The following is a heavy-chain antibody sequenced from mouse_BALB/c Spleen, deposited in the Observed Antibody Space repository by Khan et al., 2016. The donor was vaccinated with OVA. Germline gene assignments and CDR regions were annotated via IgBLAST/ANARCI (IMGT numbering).Heavy chain of an antibody. CDR3: ASHYGHYFDY. D-gene: IGHD1-1*02. CDR2: IYPGDGDT. Sequence: QIQLVQSGAELARPGASVKLSCKASGYTFTRYWMLWVKQRPGQGLEWIGAIYPGDGDTRYTQKFKGKATLTADKSSSTAYMQLSSLASDDSAVDYCASHYGHYFDYWDQGTTRTV. V-gene: IGHV1-87*01. J-gene: IGHJ2*01. CDR1: GYTFTRYW.